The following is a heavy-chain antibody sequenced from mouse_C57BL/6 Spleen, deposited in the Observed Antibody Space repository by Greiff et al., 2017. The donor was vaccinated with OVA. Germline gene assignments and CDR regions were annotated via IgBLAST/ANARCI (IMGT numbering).Heavy chain of an antibody. V-gene: IGHV1-80*01. Sequence: QVHVKQSGAELVKPGASVKISCKASGYAFSSYWMNWVKQRPGKGLEWIGQIYPGDGDTNYNGKFKGKATLTADKSSSTAYMQLSSLTSEDSAVYFCARGDYYGSSHGYFDVWGTGTTVTVSS. CDR2: IYPGDGDT. CDR3: ARGDYYGSSHGYFDV. D-gene: IGHD1-1*01. CDR1: GYAFSSYW. J-gene: IGHJ1*03.